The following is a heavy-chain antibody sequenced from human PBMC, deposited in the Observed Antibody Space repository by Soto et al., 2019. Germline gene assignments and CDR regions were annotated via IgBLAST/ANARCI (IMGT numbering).Heavy chain of an antibody. Sequence: GGSLRLSCAASGFNFSSYAMHWVRQAPGKGLEWVAVISYDGSNKYYADSVKGRFTISRDNSKNTLYLQMNSLRAEDTAVYYCARDLVYGSGPTDYWGQGTLVTVSS. CDR2: ISYDGSNK. D-gene: IGHD3-10*01. CDR3: ARDLVYGSGPTDY. V-gene: IGHV3-30-3*01. CDR1: GFNFSSYA. J-gene: IGHJ4*02.